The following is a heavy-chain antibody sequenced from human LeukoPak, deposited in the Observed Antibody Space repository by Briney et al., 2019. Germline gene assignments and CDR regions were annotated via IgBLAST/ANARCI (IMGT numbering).Heavy chain of an antibody. D-gene: IGHD3-3*01. Sequence: SETLSLTCTVSGGSISSSSYYWGWIRQPPGKGLEWIGCIYYSGSTYYNPSLKSRVTISVDTSKNQFSLKLSSVTAADTAVYYCARASSTIFGVPRGFDPWGQGTLVTVSS. V-gene: IGHV4-39*07. CDR1: GGSISSSSYY. J-gene: IGHJ5*02. CDR3: ARASSTIFGVPRGFDP. CDR2: IYYSGST.